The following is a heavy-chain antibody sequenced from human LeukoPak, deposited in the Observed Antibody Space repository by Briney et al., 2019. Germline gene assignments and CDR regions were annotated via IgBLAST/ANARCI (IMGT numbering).Heavy chain of an antibody. CDR3: ATGGAVAGRFAY. CDR2: IKEDGNEI. CDR1: GFSFSSNC. D-gene: IGHD6-19*01. V-gene: IGHV3-7*01. Sequence: GGSLRLSCAVSGFSFSSNCMSWVRQAPGKGLEWVAKIKEDGNEIYYVDSVKGRFTISRDNTKNSLFLQMNSLRAEDTAVYYCATGGAVAGRFAYWGQGTLVTVSS. J-gene: IGHJ4*02.